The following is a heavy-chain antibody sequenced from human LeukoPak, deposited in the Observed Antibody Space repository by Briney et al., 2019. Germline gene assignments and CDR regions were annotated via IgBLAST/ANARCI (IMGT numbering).Heavy chain of an antibody. J-gene: IGHJ6*02. CDR2: ITGSGYT. Sequence: PGGSLRLSCAASGFTFSSYAMSWVRQAPGKGPEWVSDITGSGYTHYADSVKGRFIISRDNSKDTLYLQMNSLKTEDTAVYYCVSLIGYTYRGAYFGKDVWGQGTTVTVSS. V-gene: IGHV3-23*01. CDR3: VSLIGYTYRGAYFGKDV. D-gene: IGHD5-24*01. CDR1: GFTFSSYA.